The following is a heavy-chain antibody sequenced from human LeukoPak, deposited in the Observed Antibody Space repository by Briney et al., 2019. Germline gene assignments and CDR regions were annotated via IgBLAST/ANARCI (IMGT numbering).Heavy chain of an antibody. D-gene: IGHD5-12*01. CDR3: ARPGGWLRSPYFDY. Sequence: SETLSLTCAVYGGSFSGYYWSWIRQPPGKGLEWIGEINHSGSTNYNPSLKSRVTISVDTSKNQFSLKLSSVTAADTAVYYCARPGGWLRSPYFDYWGQGTLVTVSS. CDR2: INHSGST. V-gene: IGHV4-34*01. J-gene: IGHJ4*02. CDR1: GGSFSGYY.